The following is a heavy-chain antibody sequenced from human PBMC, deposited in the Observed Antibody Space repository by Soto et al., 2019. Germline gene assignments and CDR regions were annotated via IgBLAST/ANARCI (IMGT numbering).Heavy chain of an antibody. CDR1: GFIFSIYG. J-gene: IGHJ4*02. Sequence: HVQLVESGGGVVQPGGSLRLSCAPSGFIFSIYGMHWVRQAPGKGLEWVAVIRYDGSNKYYADSVKGRFTISRDNSKNSVYMEMNRLRDEDTAVYYCARVKQARGGYDSPFHYWGQGTLVNVSS. CDR2: IRYDGSNK. CDR3: ARVKQARGGYDSPFHY. D-gene: IGHD5-12*01. V-gene: IGHV3-33*01.